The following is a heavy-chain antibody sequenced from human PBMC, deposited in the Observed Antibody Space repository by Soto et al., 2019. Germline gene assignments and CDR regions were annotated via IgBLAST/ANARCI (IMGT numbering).Heavy chain of an antibody. CDR1: GFTFSSYA. CDR2: ISGSGGST. Sequence: GGSLRLSCAASGFTFSSYAMSWVRQAPGKGLGWVSAISGSGGSTYYADSVKGRFTISRDNSKNTLYLQMNSLRAEGTAVYYCAKDKSVAGNTNWFDPWGQGTLVTVSS. CDR3: AKDKSVAGNTNWFDP. J-gene: IGHJ5*02. D-gene: IGHD6-19*01. V-gene: IGHV3-23*01.